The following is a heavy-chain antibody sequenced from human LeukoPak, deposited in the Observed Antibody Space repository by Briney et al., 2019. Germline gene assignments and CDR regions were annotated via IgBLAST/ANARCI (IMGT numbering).Heavy chain of an antibody. CDR3: ARHYAISSYGMDV. CDR2: IYPGDSDA. Sequence: GESLKISCKGSGYSFTSYWIGWVRQMPGKGLEWMGVIYPGDSDARYSPSFQGQVTISADKSISTAYLQWSSLKASDTAMYYCARHYAISSYGMDVWGQGTTVTVSS. D-gene: IGHD2-8*01. J-gene: IGHJ6*02. CDR1: GYSFTSYW. V-gene: IGHV5-51*01.